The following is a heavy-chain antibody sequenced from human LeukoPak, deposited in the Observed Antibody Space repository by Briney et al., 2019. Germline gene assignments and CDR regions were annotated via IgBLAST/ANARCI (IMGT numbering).Heavy chain of an antibody. CDR3: ARGPVATIPGYYYYYYGIDV. CDR2: INHSGST. V-gene: IGHV4-34*01. J-gene: IGHJ6*02. Sequence: SETLSLTCAVYGGSFSGYYWSWIRQPPGKGLEWIGEINHSGSTNYNPSLKSRVTISVDTSKNQFSLKLSSVTAADTAVYYCARGPVATIPGYYYYYYGIDVWGQGTTVTVSS. D-gene: IGHD5-12*01. CDR1: GGSFSGYY.